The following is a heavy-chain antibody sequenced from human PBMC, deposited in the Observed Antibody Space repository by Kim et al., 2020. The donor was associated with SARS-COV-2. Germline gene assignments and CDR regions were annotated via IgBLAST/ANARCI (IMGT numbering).Heavy chain of an antibody. J-gene: IGHJ3*02. CDR1: GFTFSSYG. D-gene: IGHD2-2*01. CDR2: ISYDGSNK. V-gene: IGHV3-30*18. CDR3: AKGWYCSSTSCRIDAFDI. Sequence: GGSLRLSCAASGFTFSSYGMHWVRQAPGKGLEWVAVISYDGSNKYYADSVKGRFTISRDNSKNTLYLQMNSLRAEDTAVYYCAKGWYCSSTSCRIDAFDIWGQGTMVTVSS.